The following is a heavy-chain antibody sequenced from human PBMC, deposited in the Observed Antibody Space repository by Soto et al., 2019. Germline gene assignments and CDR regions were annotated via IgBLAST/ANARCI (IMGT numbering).Heavy chain of an antibody. CDR2: IDPSDSYT. V-gene: IGHV5-10-1*01. Sequence: PGESLKISCKGSGYSFTSYWISWVRQMPGKGLEWMGRIDPSDSYTNYSPSFQGHVTISADKSISTAYLQWSSLKASDTAMYYCARQGDLKAAIYYYYGMDVWGQGTTVTVSS. D-gene: IGHD1-26*01. J-gene: IGHJ6*02. CDR1: GYSFTSYW. CDR3: ARQGDLKAAIYYYYGMDV.